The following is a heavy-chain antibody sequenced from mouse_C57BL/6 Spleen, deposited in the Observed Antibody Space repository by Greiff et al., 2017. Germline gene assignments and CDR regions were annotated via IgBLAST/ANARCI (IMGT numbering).Heavy chain of an antibody. CDR3: TRTGTGWTY. D-gene: IGHD4-1*01. CDR2: IDPETGGT. J-gene: IGHJ2*01. Sequence: QVQLKQSGAELVRPGASVTLSCKASGYTFTDYEMHWVKQTPVHGLEWIGAIDPETGGTAYNQKFKGKAILTADKSSSTAYMELRSLTSEDSAVYYCTRTGTGWTYWGQGTTLTVSS. V-gene: IGHV1-15*01. CDR1: GYTFTDYE.